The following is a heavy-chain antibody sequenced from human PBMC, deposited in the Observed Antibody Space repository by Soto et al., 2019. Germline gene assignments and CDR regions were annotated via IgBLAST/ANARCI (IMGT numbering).Heavy chain of an antibody. Sequence: SVKVSCKASGGTFSSYAIGWVRQAPGQGLEWMGGIIPIFGTANYAQKFQGRVTITADESTSTAYMELSSLRSEDTAVYYCARGVTGTGGYFDYWGQGTLVTVSS. V-gene: IGHV1-69*13. CDR3: ARGVTGTGGYFDY. CDR1: GGTFSSYA. J-gene: IGHJ4*02. D-gene: IGHD1-20*01. CDR2: IIPIFGTA.